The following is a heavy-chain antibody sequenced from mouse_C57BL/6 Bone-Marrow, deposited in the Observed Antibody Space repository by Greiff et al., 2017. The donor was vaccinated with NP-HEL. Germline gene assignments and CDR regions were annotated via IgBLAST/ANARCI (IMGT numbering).Heavy chain of an antibody. CDR3: ARRGYWTWFAY. CDR1: GYTFTSYW. D-gene: IGHD2-14*01. V-gene: IGHV1-52*01. Sequence: VQLQQPGAELVRPGSSVKLSCKASGYTFTSYWMHWVKQRPIQGLEWIGNIDPSDSETHYNQKFKDKATLTVDKSSSTAYMQLSSLTSEDSAVYYCARRGYWTWFAYWGQGTLVTVSA. CDR2: IDPSDSET. J-gene: IGHJ3*01.